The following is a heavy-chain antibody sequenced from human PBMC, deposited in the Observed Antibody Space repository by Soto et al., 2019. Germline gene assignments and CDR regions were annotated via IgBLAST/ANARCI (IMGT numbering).Heavy chain of an antibody. J-gene: IGHJ3*02. Sequence: GGSLRLSCAASEFTFSTYWMSWVRQAPGKGLEWVANINQDGSQKSYVDSVKGRFSISRDNAKNCLYLQMISLRAEDTAVYYCARDRLTTTHDAFDIWGQGTMVTVS. CDR1: EFTFSTYW. CDR3: ARDRLTTTHDAFDI. V-gene: IGHV3-7*01. CDR2: INQDGSQK. D-gene: IGHD1-26*01.